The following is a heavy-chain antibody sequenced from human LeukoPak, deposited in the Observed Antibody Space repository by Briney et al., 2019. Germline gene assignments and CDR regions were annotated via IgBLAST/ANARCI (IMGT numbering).Heavy chain of an antibody. CDR2: ISYDGSNK. CDR3: AKALYSGGSSPILDY. Sequence: PGGSLRLSCAASGFTFSSYAMHWVRQAPGKGLEWVAVISYDGSNKYYADSVKGRFTISRDNSKNTLYLQMNSLRAEDTAVYYCAKALYSGGSSPILDYWGQGTLVTVSS. J-gene: IGHJ4*02. D-gene: IGHD2-15*01. CDR1: GFTFSSYA. V-gene: IGHV3-30-3*01.